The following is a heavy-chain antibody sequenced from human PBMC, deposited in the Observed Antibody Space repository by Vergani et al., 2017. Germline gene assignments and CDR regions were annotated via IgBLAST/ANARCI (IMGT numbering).Heavy chain of an antibody. V-gene: IGHV4-61*02. CDR3: ALVVPAARRAYYYYYYMDV. CDR2: IYTSGST. Sequence: QVQLQESGPGLVKPSQTLSLTCTVSGGSISSGSYYWSWIRQPAGKGLEWIGRIYTSGSTNYNPSLKSRVTISVETSKNQFSLKLSSVTAADTAVYYCALVVPAARRAYYYYYYMDVWGKGTTVTVSS. J-gene: IGHJ6*03. CDR1: GGSISSGSYY. D-gene: IGHD2-2*01.